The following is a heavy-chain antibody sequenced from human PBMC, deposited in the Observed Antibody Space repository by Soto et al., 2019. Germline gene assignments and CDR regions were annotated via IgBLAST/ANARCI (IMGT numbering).Heavy chain of an antibody. CDR2: LYHGGSK. CDR1: GYSISSVYT. V-gene: IGHV4-38-2*02. Sequence: SETLSLTCAVSGYSISSVYTWGWIPVPPGKGLEWIGSLYHGGSKYYNPSLKSRATISVDTSKNQFSLKVTSVTAADTAVYYCARDPSQVENRFDLSGQGTLVTVS. J-gene: IGHJ5*02. CDR3: ARDPSQVENRFDL. D-gene: IGHD1-1*01.